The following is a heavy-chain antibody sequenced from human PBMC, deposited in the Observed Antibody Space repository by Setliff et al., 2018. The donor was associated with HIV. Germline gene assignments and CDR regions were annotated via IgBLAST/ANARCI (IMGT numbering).Heavy chain of an antibody. CDR1: GYSISSGYY. CDR3: AKDIPGPAINSGRIKNWFDP. Sequence: PSETLSLTCTVSGYSISSGYYWGWIRQPPGKGLEWIGSIYHSGSTYYNPSLKSRVTISVDTSKNQFSLKLSSVTAADTAVYYCAKDIPGPAINSGRIKNWFDPWGEGTLVTVSS. D-gene: IGHD6-19*01. CDR2: IYHSGST. J-gene: IGHJ5*02. V-gene: IGHV4-38-2*02.